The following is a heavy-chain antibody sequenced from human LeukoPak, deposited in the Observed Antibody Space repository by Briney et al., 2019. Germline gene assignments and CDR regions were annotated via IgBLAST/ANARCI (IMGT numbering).Heavy chain of an antibody. D-gene: IGHD2-15*01. V-gene: IGHV4-39*07. Sequence: AETLSLTCSVSGGSLRSDRHNWAWVRQSADKGLEHIGSVDQTGSPYYNPPLKSRFTISVDTSKKQFSLTPTSVTAADTAVYYCARDLGGYPFFMDVWGKGITVTVSS. CDR3: ARDLGGYPFFMDV. J-gene: IGHJ6*03. CDR2: VDQTGSP. CDR1: GGSLRSDRHN.